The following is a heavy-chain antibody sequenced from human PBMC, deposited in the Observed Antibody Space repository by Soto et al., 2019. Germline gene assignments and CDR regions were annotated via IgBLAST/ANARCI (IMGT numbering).Heavy chain of an antibody. J-gene: IGHJ4*02. Sequence: PGGSLRLSCAASGFTFSSYAMSWVRQAPGKGLEWVSAISGSGGSTYYADSVKGRFTISRDNSKNTLYLQMNSLRAEDTAVYYCATRIRGPASSSGYTDYWGQGTLVTVYS. CDR2: ISGSGGST. V-gene: IGHV3-23*01. CDR3: ATRIRGPASSSGYTDY. CDR1: GFTFSSYA. D-gene: IGHD3-22*01.